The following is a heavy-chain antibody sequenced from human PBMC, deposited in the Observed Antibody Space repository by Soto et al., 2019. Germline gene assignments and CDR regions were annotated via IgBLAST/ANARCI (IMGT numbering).Heavy chain of an antibody. CDR1: GFSFSSYA. D-gene: IGHD5-12*01. CDR3: AKGCIEYSASVDN. J-gene: IGHJ4*02. CDR2: ISARGGRS. V-gene: IGHV3-23*01. Sequence: EVQLLESGGGLVQPGGSLRLSCAASGFSFSSYAMVWVRQAPGKGLEWVSVISARGGRSYFADSVKGRFTISRDNSKKVLSLEMNTLIAEDTAIYFCAKGCIEYSASVDNWGQGTLVLVSS.